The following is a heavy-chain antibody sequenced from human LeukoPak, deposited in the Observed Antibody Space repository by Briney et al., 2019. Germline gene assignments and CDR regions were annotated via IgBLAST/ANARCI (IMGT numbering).Heavy chain of an antibody. D-gene: IGHD3-22*01. V-gene: IGHV4-39*01. CDR3: ARQYYYDSSGYYNYFDY. CDR2: IYYSGST. Sequence: SETLSLTCTVSGGSISSSSYYWGWLRQPPGKGLEWIGSIYYSGSTYYNPSLKSRVTISVDTSKNQFSLKLSSVTAADTAVYYCARQYYYDSSGYYNYFDYWGQGTLVTVSS. J-gene: IGHJ4*02. CDR1: GGSISSSSYY.